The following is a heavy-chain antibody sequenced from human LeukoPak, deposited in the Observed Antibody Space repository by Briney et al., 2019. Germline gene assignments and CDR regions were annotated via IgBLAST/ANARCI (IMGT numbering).Heavy chain of an antibody. D-gene: IGHD6-13*01. CDR2: INHSGST. CDR3: ARGVIAAAGINYYYYYMDV. V-gene: IGHV4-34*01. J-gene: IGHJ6*03. Sequence: PSETLSLTCAVYGRSFSGYYWSWIRQPPGKGQEWIGEINHSGSTNYNPSLKSRVTISVDTSKNQFSLKLSSVTAADTAVYYCARGVIAAAGINYYYYYMDVWGKGTTVTDCS. CDR1: GRSFSGYY.